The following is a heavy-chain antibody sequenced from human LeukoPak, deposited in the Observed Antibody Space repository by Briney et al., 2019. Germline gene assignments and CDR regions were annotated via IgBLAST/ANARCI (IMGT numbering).Heavy chain of an antibody. V-gene: IGHV1-69*05. CDR3: ARDPTLGVFLYSSGWYWGSSCPYFDY. D-gene: IGHD6-19*01. Sequence: SVKVSCKASGGTFSSYAISWVRQAPGQGLEWMGGIIPIFGTANYAQKFQGRVTITTDESTSTAYMELSSLRSEDTAVYYCARDPTLGVFLYSSGWYWGSSCPYFDYWGQGTLVTVSS. J-gene: IGHJ4*02. CDR2: IIPIFGTA. CDR1: GGTFSSYA.